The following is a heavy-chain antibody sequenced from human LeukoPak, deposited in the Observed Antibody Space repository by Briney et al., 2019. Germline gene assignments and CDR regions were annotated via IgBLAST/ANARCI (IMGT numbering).Heavy chain of an antibody. CDR3: ARVWEYDILTGYYRGAYFDY. Sequence: ASVKVSCKASGYTFTSYGISWVGQAPGQGLEWMGRISAYNGNTNYAQKLQGRVTMTTDTSTSTAYMELRSLRSDDTAVYYCARVWEYDILTGYYRGAYFDYWGQGTLVTVSS. D-gene: IGHD3-9*01. CDR2: ISAYNGNT. V-gene: IGHV1-18*01. J-gene: IGHJ4*02. CDR1: GYTFTSYG.